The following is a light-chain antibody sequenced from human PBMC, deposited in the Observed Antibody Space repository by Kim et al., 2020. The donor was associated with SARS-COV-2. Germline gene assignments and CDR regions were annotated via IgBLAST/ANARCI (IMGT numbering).Light chain of an antibody. CDR3: QQYYNPPWT. J-gene: IGKJ1*01. CDR1: QSVLHSATNVNY. Sequence: DIVVTQSPDSLPVSLGEEATINCKSSQSVLHSATNVNYLAWYQHKAGQPPKLLLHWASVRDSGVPDRFTGSGSGTNFNLTITSLQAEDVAVYFCQQYYNPPWTFGQGTKVDIK. CDR2: WAS. V-gene: IGKV4-1*01.